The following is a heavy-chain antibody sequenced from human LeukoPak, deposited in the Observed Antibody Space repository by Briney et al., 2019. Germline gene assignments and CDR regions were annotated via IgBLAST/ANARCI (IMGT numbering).Heavy chain of an antibody. CDR2: IDPNSGAT. D-gene: IGHD1-26*01. CDR3: ARFGVGATPDDAFDI. V-gene: IGHV1-2*02. CDR1: GYTFSGYY. Sequence: SVKVSCKASGYTFSGYYMHWVRQAPGQGLEWMGWIDPNSGATNYAQKFQGRVTMIKDTSISTTYMELSRLRSDDTAVYYCARFGVGATPDDAFDIWGRGTMVTVSS. J-gene: IGHJ3*02.